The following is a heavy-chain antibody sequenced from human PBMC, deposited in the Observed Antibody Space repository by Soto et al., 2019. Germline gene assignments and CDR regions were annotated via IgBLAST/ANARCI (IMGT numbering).Heavy chain of an antibody. V-gene: IGHV3-48*02. J-gene: IGHJ4*02. CDR3: ARGGGYYDSSGYYF. CDR1: GSTFSSYS. CDR2: ISSSSSTI. D-gene: IGHD3-22*01. Sequence: PGGSLRLSCAASGSTFSSYSMNWVRQAPGKGLEWVSYISSSSSTIYYADSVKGRFTISRDNAKNSLYLQMNSLRDEDTAVYYCARGGGYYDSSGYYFWGQGTLVTVSS.